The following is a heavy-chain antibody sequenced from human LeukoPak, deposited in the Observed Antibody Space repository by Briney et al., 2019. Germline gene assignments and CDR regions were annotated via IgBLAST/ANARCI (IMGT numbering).Heavy chain of an antibody. D-gene: IGHD5-24*01. CDR3: ARETPRRGETRDGYR. J-gene: IGHJ4*02. CDR2: ISSSSSYI. Sequence: GGSLRLSCAASGFTFSSYSMNWVRQAPGKGLEWVSSISSSSSYIYYADSVKGRFTISRDNAKNSLYLQMNSLRAEDTAVYYCARETPRRGETRDGYRWGQGTVVTVSS. CDR1: GFTFSSYS. V-gene: IGHV3-21*01.